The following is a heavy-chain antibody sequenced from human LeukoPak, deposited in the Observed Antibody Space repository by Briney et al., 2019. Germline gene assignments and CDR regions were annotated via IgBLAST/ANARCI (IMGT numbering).Heavy chain of an antibody. CDR1: GFTFSSYA. CDR3: AADSAVAGTGIGKFDY. V-gene: IGHV3-23*01. J-gene: IGHJ4*02. Sequence: GGSLRLSCAASGFTFSSYAMSWVRQAPGKGLEWVSAISGSGGSTYYADSVKDRFTISRDNSKNTLYLQMNSLRAEDTAVYYCAADSAVAGTGIGKFDYWGQGTLVTVSS. CDR2: ISGSGGST. D-gene: IGHD6-19*01.